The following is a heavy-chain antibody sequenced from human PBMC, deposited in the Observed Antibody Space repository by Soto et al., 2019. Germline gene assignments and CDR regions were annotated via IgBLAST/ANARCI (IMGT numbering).Heavy chain of an antibody. J-gene: IGHJ6*02. Sequence: ASVKVSCKVSGYTLTELSMHWVRQAPGKGLEWMGGFDPEDGETIYAQKFQGRVTMTEDTSTDTAYMELSSLRSEDTAVYYCATSGCSGGSCYSRHYYYGMDVWGQGTTVTVCS. D-gene: IGHD2-15*01. CDR3: ATSGCSGGSCYSRHYYYGMDV. CDR1: GYTLTELS. V-gene: IGHV1-24*01. CDR2: FDPEDGET.